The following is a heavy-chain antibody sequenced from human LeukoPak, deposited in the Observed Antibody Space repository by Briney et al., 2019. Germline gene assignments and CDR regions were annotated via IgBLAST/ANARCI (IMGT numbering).Heavy chain of an antibody. V-gene: IGHV5-10-1*01. CDR3: ASSIAAAGIGQNTFDI. J-gene: IGHJ3*02. Sequence: GESLKISCKGSGYSFTSYWIGWVRQMPGKGLEWMGKIDPSDLYTDYSPSFQGHVTISADTSISTAFLQWSSLKTSDTAIYYCASSIAAAGIGQNTFDIWGQGTVVAVSS. D-gene: IGHD6-13*01. CDR2: IDPSDLYT. CDR1: GYSFTSYW.